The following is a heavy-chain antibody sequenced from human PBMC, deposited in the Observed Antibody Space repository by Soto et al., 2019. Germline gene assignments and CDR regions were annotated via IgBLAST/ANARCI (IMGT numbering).Heavy chain of an antibody. CDR1: GGSISSYY. J-gene: IGHJ6*02. CDR2: IYYGGST. Sequence: ALETLSLTWTVAGGSISSYYGSWIRQPPGKGLEWSGYIYYGGSTNYDPSLKGRVTISVGTSKNQFSLKLSSVTAADTAVYYCARGRILVVPAAPRGLYYYYYGMDVWGQGTTVTVSS. V-gene: IGHV4-59*12. CDR3: ARGRILVVPAAPRGLYYYYYGMDV. D-gene: IGHD2-2*01.